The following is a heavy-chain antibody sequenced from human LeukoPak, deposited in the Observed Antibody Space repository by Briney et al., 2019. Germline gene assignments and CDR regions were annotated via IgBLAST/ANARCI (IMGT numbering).Heavy chain of an antibody. CDR1: GFTFSSYA. CDR3: ASPTPQYSGYDWGAFDI. V-gene: IGHV3-30*04. D-gene: IGHD5-12*01. Sequence: GGSLRLSCAASGFTFSSYAMHWVRQAPGKGLELVAVISYGGSNKYYADSVKGRFTISRDNSKNTLYLQMNSLRAEDTAVYYCASPTPQYSGYDWGAFDIWGQGTMVTVSS. J-gene: IGHJ3*02. CDR2: ISYGGSNK.